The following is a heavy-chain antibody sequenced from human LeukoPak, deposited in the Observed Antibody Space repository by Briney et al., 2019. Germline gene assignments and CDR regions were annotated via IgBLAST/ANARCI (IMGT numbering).Heavy chain of an antibody. CDR3: ATGGSYHVY. J-gene: IGHJ4*03. D-gene: IGHD1-26*01. CDR1: GLTFSNYW. V-gene: IGHV3-7*05. CDR2: INRDGSEK. Sequence: GGSLRLSCVASGLTFSNYWLTWVRQAPGKGPEWVANINRDGSEKYYVDSVKGRFTISRDNANNSWNLQMNSLRAEDTAVYFCATGGSYHVYWGHGTLVTVSS.